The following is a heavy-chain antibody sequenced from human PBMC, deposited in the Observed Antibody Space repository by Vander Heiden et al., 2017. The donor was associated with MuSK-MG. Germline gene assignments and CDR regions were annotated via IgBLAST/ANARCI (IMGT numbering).Heavy chain of an antibody. D-gene: IGHD6-25*01. CDR2: IRSKAYGGTT. V-gene: IGHV3-49*03. J-gene: IGHJ4*02. CDR3: TRDIAPGLDY. CDR1: GFTFGDYA. Sequence: EVQLVESGGGLVQPGRSLGLSCTASGFTFGDYAMSWFRQAPGKGLEWVGFIRSKAYGGTTEDAASVKGRFTISRDDSKSIAYLKMNSLKTEDTAVYYCTRDIAPGLDYWGQGTLVTVYS.